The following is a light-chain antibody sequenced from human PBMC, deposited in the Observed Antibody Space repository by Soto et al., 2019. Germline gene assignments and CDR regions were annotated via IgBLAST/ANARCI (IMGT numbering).Light chain of an antibody. Sequence: DIQMTQSPSSLSASVGDRVTITCRASQGIGNDLGWYQQQPGKAPKRLIYAASSLQTGVPSRFRGSGSGTEFTLTLSSLQPEDFATYYCLQHNSYPRAFGQGTKVEIK. CDR1: QGIGND. V-gene: IGKV1-17*01. CDR2: AAS. CDR3: LQHNSYPRA. J-gene: IGKJ1*01.